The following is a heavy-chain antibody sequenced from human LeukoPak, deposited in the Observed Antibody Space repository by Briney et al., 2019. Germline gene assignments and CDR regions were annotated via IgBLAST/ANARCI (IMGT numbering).Heavy chain of an antibody. J-gene: IGHJ4*02. D-gene: IGHD5-18*01. CDR2: INTNTGNP. Sequence: GASVKVSCKASGYTFTGYYMHWVRQAPGQGLEWMGWINTNTGNPTYAQGFTGRFVFSLDTSVSTAYLQISSLKAEDTAVYYCARESRPEEYSYGYVLGSSSWYYFDYWGQGTLVTVSS. CDR3: ARESRPEEYSYGYVLGSSSWYYFDY. V-gene: IGHV7-4-1*02. CDR1: GYTFTGYY.